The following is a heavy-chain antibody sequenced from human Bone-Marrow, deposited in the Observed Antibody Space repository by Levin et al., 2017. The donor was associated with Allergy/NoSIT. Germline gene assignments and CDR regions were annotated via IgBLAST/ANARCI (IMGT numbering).Heavy chain of an antibody. CDR3: ARDKDYGGNGEYCYGVDV. Sequence: SLKISCSASGFTFTDYAIHWIRQAPGRGLEWVSGVSWNSGTIGYADSVKGRFTISRDNAKNSLYLQMKSLRTEDTALYFCARDKDYGGNGEYCYGVDVWGQGTTVTVSS. V-gene: IGHV3-9*01. D-gene: IGHD4-23*01. CDR2: VSWNSGTI. CDR1: GFTFTDYA. J-gene: IGHJ6*02.